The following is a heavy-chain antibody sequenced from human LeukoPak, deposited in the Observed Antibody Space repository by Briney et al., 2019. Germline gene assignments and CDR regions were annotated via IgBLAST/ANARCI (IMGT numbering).Heavy chain of an antibody. Sequence: GGSLRLSCAASGFTVSNNYMSWVRQAPGNGLEGVSVIHSGGTTNYADSVQGRFTISRDNSKTTVYLHMNSLRAEDTAVYYCARDSDSGYGPFASWGQGTLVTVSS. V-gene: IGHV3-53*01. CDR3: ARDSDSGYGPFAS. CDR2: IHSGGTT. CDR1: GFTVSNNY. D-gene: IGHD5-12*01. J-gene: IGHJ4*02.